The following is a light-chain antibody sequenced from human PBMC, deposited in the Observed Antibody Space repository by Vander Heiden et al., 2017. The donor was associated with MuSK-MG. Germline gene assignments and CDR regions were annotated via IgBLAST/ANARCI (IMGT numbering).Light chain of an antibody. V-gene: IGKV3-15*01. CDR1: RGVSSD. J-gene: IGKJ4*01. CDR2: GSS. Sequence: EIVMTQSPATLYVSQGERATLYCRASRGVSSDLAWYQHKPCQAPSLLMYGSSTRATVIPARFSGSGSGTEFTLTISSLQSEDFAVYSCQQYNDWPRLTFGGGTKVEIK. CDR3: QQYNDWPRLT.